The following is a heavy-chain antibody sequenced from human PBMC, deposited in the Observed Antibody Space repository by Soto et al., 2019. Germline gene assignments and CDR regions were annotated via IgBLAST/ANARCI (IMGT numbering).Heavy chain of an antibody. D-gene: IGHD3-10*02. Sequence: QVQLVQSGAEVKKPGASLKVSCKTSGYTFSDYYMHWVRQAPGQGLEWMGWINPDNDGTNYAQKFQGRISMTGDTSITTAYLELSGVRYDDTAIYYCARSVRGHDAFDIWGKGTMVTVSS. V-gene: IGHV1-2*02. J-gene: IGHJ3*02. CDR2: INPDNDGT. CDR3: ARSVRGHDAFDI. CDR1: GYTFSDYY.